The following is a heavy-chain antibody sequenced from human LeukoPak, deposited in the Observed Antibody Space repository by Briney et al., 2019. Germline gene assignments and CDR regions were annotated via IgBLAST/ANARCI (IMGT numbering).Heavy chain of an antibody. D-gene: IGHD2-15*01. CDR2: IYYSGNT. CDR1: GGSISSNSYY. Sequence: PSETLSLTCTVTGGSISSNSYYWGWIRQPPGKGLEWIGSIYYSGNTYYNPSLKSRVTISVDTSKNHFSLKLNSVTAADTAVFYCARHGPNCSGGSCYSGKYSDFGGQGTLVTVSS. CDR3: ARHGPNCSGGSCYSGKYSDF. V-gene: IGHV4-39*01. J-gene: IGHJ4*02.